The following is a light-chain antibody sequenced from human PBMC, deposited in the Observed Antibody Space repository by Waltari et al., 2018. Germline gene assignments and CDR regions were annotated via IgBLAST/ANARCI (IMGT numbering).Light chain of an antibody. V-gene: IGLV1-44*01. Sequence: QSVLTQPPSASGTPGQRVTISCSGRSSNIGGNTVAWYHQVPGAAPKLLIYIENERPSWVPARFSGSKSGTSASLAISGLQSEDEALYYCAAWDDSLSGVVFGGGTKLTVL. CDR1: SSNIGGNT. J-gene: IGLJ2*01. CDR2: IEN. CDR3: AAWDDSLSGVV.